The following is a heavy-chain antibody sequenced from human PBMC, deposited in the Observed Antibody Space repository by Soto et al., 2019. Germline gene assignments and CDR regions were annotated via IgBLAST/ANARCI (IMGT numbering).Heavy chain of an antibody. CDR3: TTDKGVPALYYYYMDV. J-gene: IGHJ6*03. CDR1: GFTFSNAW. Sequence: EVQLVESGGGLVKPGGSLRLSCAASGFTFSNAWMSWVRQAPGKGLEWVGRIKSKTDGGTTDYAAPVKGRFTISRDDSKTTLYLQMNSLKTEDTAVYYCTTDKGVPALYYYYMDVWGKGTTVTVSS. V-gene: IGHV3-15*01. CDR2: IKSKTDGGTT. D-gene: IGHD2-2*01.